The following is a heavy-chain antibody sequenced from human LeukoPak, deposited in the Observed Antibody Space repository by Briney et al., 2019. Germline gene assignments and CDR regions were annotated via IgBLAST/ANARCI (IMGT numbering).Heavy chain of an antibody. V-gene: IGHV4-4*02. CDR2: IFHTGIT. Sequence: SETLSLTCAVSGGSISTSHWWSWVRQAPGKGLEWIGEIFHTGITNYNPSLKSRVTISVDTSKNQFSLKLSSVTAADTAVYYCARHSFRDYVWGSYGYYYGMDVWGQGTTVTVSS. CDR1: GGSISTSHW. CDR3: ARHSFRDYVWGSYGYYYGMDV. D-gene: IGHD3-16*01. J-gene: IGHJ6*02.